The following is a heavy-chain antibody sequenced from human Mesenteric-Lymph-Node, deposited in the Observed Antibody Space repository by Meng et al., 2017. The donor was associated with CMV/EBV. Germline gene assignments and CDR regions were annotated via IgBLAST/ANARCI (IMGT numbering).Heavy chain of an antibody. CDR1: GFTFNNYW. Sequence: GESLKISCAASGFTFNNYWMSWVRQAPGKGLEWVANIKQDGSEKYYVDSVKGRFTISRDNAKNSLYLQMNSLRAEDTAVYYCARDQRLPYYYDSSGYSPGAFDIWGQGTMVTVSS. CDR3: ARDQRLPYYYDSSGYSPGAFDI. D-gene: IGHD3-22*01. V-gene: IGHV3-7*01. J-gene: IGHJ3*02. CDR2: IKQDGSEK.